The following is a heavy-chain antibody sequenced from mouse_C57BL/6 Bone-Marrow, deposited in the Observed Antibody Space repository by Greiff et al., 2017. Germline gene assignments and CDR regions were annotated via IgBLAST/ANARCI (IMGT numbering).Heavy chain of an antibody. CDR1: GYTFTSYW. Sequence: VQLQQSGAELVKPGASVKLSCKASGYTFTSYWMHWVKQRPGRGLEWIGRIDPNSGGTKYNEKFKSKATLTVDKPSSTAYMQLSSLTSEDSAVYYCAREGPIGGITTVVAPDYWGQGTSVTVSS. CDR3: AREGPIGGITTVVAPDY. V-gene: IGHV1-72*01. CDR2: IDPNSGGT. J-gene: IGHJ4*01. D-gene: IGHD1-1*01.